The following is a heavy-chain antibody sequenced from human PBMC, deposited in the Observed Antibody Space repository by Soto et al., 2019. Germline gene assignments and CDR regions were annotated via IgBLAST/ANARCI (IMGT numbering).Heavy chain of an antibody. V-gene: IGHV3-23*01. J-gene: IGHJ4*02. Sequence: EVQLLESGGGLVQPGGSLRLSCAASGFTFSNYVMTWVRQAPGKGLGWVSAISASGGSTYYADSVKGRFTISRDNSKNTLYLQMNSLRAEDTALYYCAKGYYYDSSGSFDYWGQGTLVTVSS. CDR2: ISASGGST. CDR3: AKGYYYDSSGSFDY. D-gene: IGHD3-22*01. CDR1: GFTFSNYV.